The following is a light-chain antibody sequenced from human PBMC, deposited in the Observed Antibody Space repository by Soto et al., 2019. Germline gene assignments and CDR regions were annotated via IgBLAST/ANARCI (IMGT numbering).Light chain of an antibody. V-gene: IGLV2-8*01. CDR1: SSDVGAYNY. CDR3: SSFAYSNTWV. CDR2: EVT. Sequence: QSALTQPPSASGSPGQSVTISCTGTSSDVGAYNYVSWYQQHAGKAPKLVIYEVTKRPSGVPDRFSGSKSANTASLTVSGIQAEDEDDYYCSSFAYSNTWVFGGGTKLTVL. J-gene: IGLJ3*02.